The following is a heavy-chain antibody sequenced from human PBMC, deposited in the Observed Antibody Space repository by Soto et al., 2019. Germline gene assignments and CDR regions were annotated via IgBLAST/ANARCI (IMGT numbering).Heavy chain of an antibody. V-gene: IGHV1-18*01. CDR2: ISAKNGNT. CDR3: ARDGSDLWNYYYYGLDV. D-gene: IGHD3-3*01. J-gene: IGHJ6*02. Sequence: ASLKVSCKASGYSFTTYGVSWVRLAPGQGLEWMGWISAKNGNTNSAQRVQGRLIMTTDTSTSTAYMELRSLRFEDTAVYYCARDGSDLWNYYYYGLDVWGQGTTVTVSS. CDR1: GYSFTTYG.